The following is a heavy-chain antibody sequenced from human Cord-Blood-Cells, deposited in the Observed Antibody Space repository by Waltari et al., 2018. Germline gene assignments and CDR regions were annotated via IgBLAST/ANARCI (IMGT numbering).Heavy chain of an antibody. CDR2: IKRDGSEK. Sequence: EVQLVESGGGLVQPGGSLRLSCAASGFTFSSYWMSWVRQAPGKGLEWVANIKRDGSEKYYVDSVKGRVTISRDNAKNSLYLQMNSLRAEDTAVYYCARSAPLAAAGDYWGQGTLVTVSS. D-gene: IGHD6-13*01. V-gene: IGHV3-7*01. CDR1: GFTFSSYW. J-gene: IGHJ4*02. CDR3: ARSAPLAAAGDY.